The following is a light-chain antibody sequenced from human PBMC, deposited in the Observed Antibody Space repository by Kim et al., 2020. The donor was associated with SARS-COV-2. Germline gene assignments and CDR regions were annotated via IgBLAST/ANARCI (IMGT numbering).Light chain of an antibody. V-gene: IGKV3-11*01. Sequence: TPRERATLSRRASQSVSSYLAWYKQKPGQAPRLLIYDASNRATGIPARFSGSGSGTDFTLTINSLEPEDFAVYYCQQRSNWPGITFGQGTRLEIK. CDR1: QSVSSY. CDR3: QQRSNWPGIT. J-gene: IGKJ5*01. CDR2: DAS.